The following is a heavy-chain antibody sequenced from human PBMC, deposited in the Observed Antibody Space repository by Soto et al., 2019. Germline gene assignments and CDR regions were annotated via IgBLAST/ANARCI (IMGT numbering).Heavy chain of an antibody. V-gene: IGHV3-48*01. J-gene: IGHJ4*02. CDR2: ISSSSSTI. D-gene: IGHD3-3*01. CDR1: GFTFSSYS. CDR3: ARSSYYDFWSGERGDDY. Sequence: GGSLRLSCAASGFTFSSYSMNWVRQAPGKGLEWVSYISSSSSTIYYADSVKGRFTISRDNAKNSLYLQMNSLRAEDTAVYYCARSSYYDFWSGERGDDYWGQGTLVTVSS.